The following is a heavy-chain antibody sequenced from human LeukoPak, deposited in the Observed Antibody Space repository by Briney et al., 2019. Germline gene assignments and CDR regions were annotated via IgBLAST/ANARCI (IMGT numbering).Heavy chain of an antibody. J-gene: IGHJ3*02. V-gene: IGHV3-7*02. CDR1: GFTFSIYW. Sequence: GGSLRLSCAASGFTFSIYWMSWVRQAPGKGLEWVASINQDGSEKYYVDSVKGRCTISRDNAKTSLYLQMSSLRAEDAAVYYCATQGRSAISGIWGQGTMVTVSS. D-gene: IGHD3-3*01. CDR2: INQDGSEK. CDR3: ATQGRSAISGI.